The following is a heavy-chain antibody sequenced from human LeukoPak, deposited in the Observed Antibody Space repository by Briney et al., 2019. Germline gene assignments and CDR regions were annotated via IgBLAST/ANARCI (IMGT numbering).Heavy chain of an antibody. D-gene: IGHD6-13*01. CDR3: ARGVPGIAKY. V-gene: IGHV3-23*01. CDR1: GFTFANHA. J-gene: IGHJ4*02. Sequence: QPGGSLRLSCAASGFTFANHAMNWVRQAPGKGLEWVSAISGSGESTIYADSVKGRITISRDNSKNTLYLQMNSLRAEDTAVYYCARGVPGIAKYWGQGTLVTVSS. CDR2: ISGSGEST.